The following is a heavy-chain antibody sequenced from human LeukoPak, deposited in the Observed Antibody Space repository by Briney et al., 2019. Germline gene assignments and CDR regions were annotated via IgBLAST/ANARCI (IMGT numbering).Heavy chain of an antibody. D-gene: IGHD2-15*01. CDR3: ARVNCGGSCYSPGFDY. CDR1: GGSISSYY. J-gene: IGHJ4*02. CDR2: IYTSGST. V-gene: IGHV4-4*07. Sequence: SETLSLTCTVSGGSISSYYWSWIRQPAGKGLEWIGRIYTSGSTNYNPSLKSRVTMSVDTCKIQCYLKLSSVTAADTAVYYCARVNCGGSCYSPGFDYWGQGTLVTVSS.